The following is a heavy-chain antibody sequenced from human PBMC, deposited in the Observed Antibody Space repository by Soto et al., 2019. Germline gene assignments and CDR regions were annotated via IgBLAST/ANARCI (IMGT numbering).Heavy chain of an antibody. CDR2: ISYDGSNK. D-gene: IGHD2-2*03. CDR1: GFTFSSYC. CDR3: AILVIVVVPAAIGFFDY. Sequence: TGGSLRISCAAPGFTFSSYCMHWVRQAPGKGLEWVAVISYDGSNKYYADSVKGRFTISRGNSKNTLYLQMNSLRAEDTAVYYCAILVIVVVPAAIGFFDYWGQGTLVTVSS. J-gene: IGHJ4*02. V-gene: IGHV3-30*03.